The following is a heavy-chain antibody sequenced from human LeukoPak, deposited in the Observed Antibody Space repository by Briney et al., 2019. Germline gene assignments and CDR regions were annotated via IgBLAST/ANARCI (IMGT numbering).Heavy chain of an antibody. CDR3: AKSGGYGLIDY. D-gene: IGHD1-26*01. CDR2: IYSSGST. V-gene: IGHV4-39*01. CDR1: GGSISSSNW. J-gene: IGHJ4*02. Sequence: SETLSLTCAVSGGSISSSNWWGWIRQPPGKGLEWVGSIYSSGSTYYNASLQSRVTISIETSKNQISLRLNSVTAADTAMYYCAKSGGYGLIDYWGQGTLVTVSS.